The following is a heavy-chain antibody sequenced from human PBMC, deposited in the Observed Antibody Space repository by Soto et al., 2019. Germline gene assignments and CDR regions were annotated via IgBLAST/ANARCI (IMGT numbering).Heavy chain of an antibody. D-gene: IGHD3-22*01. J-gene: IGHJ3*02. V-gene: IGHV4-31*03. Sequence: SETLSLTCTVSGGSISSGGYYWSWIGQHPGKGLEWIGYIYYSGSTYYNPSLKSRVTISVDTSKNQFSLKLSSVTAADTAVYYCARVITMMDDAFDIWGQGTMLTVS. CDR1: GGSISSGGYY. CDR3: ARVITMMDDAFDI. CDR2: IYYSGST.